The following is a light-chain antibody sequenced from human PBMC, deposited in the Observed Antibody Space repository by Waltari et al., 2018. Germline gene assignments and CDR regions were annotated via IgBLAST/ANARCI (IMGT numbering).Light chain of an antibody. V-gene: IGKV1-5*01. Sequence: DIQMTQSPSTLSASVGDRVPITCRASQSISSWLAWYQQKPGKAPKLLIYDASSLESGVPSRFSGSGSGTEFTLTISSLQPEDFATYSCQQSYSTPLTFGGGTKVEIK. CDR2: DAS. J-gene: IGKJ4*01. CDR1: QSISSW. CDR3: QQSYSTPLT.